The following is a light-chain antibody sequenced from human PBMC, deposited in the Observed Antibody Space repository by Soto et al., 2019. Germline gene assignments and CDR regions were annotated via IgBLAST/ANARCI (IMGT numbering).Light chain of an antibody. CDR1: QSVTSSC. Sequence: EIVLTQSPGTLSLSPGEIATLSCTASQSVTSSCLAWYQRKPGQAPRLLIHTTSTRATDIPDRFSGSASGTDFTLTISRLEPEDFAVYYCQQCGGSPLFSFGPGTRVDI. CDR3: QQCGGSPLFS. CDR2: TTS. J-gene: IGKJ3*01. V-gene: IGKV3-20*01.